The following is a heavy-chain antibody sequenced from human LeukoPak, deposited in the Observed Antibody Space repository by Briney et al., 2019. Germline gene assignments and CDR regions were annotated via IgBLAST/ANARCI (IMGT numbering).Heavy chain of an antibody. D-gene: IGHD3-10*01. Sequence: GGSLRLSCAASGFTFSSFEMNGVRQAPGKGLEWVSYISSSGTIYYADSVKGRLTISRDNARNSLYLQMNSLRAEDTAVYYCARLDYYGSGSYFDYWGQGTLVTVSS. CDR3: ARLDYYGSGSYFDY. CDR1: GFTFSSFE. J-gene: IGHJ4*02. CDR2: ISSSGTI. V-gene: IGHV3-48*03.